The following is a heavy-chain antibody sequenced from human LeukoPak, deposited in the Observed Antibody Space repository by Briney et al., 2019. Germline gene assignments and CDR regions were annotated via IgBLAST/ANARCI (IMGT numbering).Heavy chain of an antibody. Sequence: GGSLILSCAASGFTVSSNYMSWVRQAPGKGLEWVSVIYSGGSTYYADSVKGRFTISRDNSKNTLYLQMNSLRAEDTAAYYCARVWRYSSGWYYFDYWGQGTLVTVSS. CDR2: IYSGGST. CDR3: ARVWRYSSGWYYFDY. D-gene: IGHD6-19*01. CDR1: GFTVSSNY. J-gene: IGHJ4*02. V-gene: IGHV3-53*01.